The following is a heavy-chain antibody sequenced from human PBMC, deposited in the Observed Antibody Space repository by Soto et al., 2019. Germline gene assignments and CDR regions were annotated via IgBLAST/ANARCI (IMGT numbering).Heavy chain of an antibody. CDR2: ISGSGGST. CDR1: GFTFSSYA. V-gene: IGHV3-23*01. D-gene: IGHD2-2*01. J-gene: IGHJ3*02. CDR3: AKPPGYCSTTSCYQDAFDI. Sequence: GGSLRLSCAASGFTFSSYAMTWVRQAPGKGLEWVSAISGSGGSTYYADSVKGRFTISRDNSENTLYLQMNTLRAEDTAVYYCAKPPGYCSTTSCYQDAFDIWGQGTMVT.